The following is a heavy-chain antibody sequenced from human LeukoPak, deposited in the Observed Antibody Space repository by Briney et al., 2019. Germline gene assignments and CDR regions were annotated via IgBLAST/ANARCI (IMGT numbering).Heavy chain of an antibody. Sequence: GESLKISCKGSGYSFTSYWIGWVRQMPGKGLEWMGIIYSGDSDTRYSPSFQGQVTTSADKSISTAYLQWSSLRASDTAMYYCARTSSSWSSYFDYWGQGTLVTVSS. D-gene: IGHD6-13*01. CDR2: IYSGDSDT. CDR3: ARTSSSWSSYFDY. V-gene: IGHV5-51*01. J-gene: IGHJ4*02. CDR1: GYSFTSYW.